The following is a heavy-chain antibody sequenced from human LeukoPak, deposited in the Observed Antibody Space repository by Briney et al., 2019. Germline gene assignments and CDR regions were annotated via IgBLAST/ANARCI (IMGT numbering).Heavy chain of an antibody. V-gene: IGHV1-2*06. CDR2: INPNSGGT. J-gene: IGHJ4*02. D-gene: IGHD6-13*01. CDR3: ARDRSSSSWYSDFDY. CDR1: GYTFTVYY. Sequence: ASVKVSCKASGYTFTVYYMHWVRQAPGQGREWMGRINPNSGGTNYAQKFQGRVTMTRDTSISTAYMELSRLRSDDTAVYYCARDRSSSSWYSDFDYWGQGTLVTVSS.